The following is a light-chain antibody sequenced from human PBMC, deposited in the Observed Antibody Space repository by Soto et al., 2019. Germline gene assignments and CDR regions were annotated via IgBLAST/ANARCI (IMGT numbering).Light chain of an antibody. CDR1: QGISNY. CDR3: QNYNSAPLT. Sequence: DIQITQSPSSLSASVGHRVTITCRASQGISNYLAWYQQQPGNVPKLLISAASTLQSGVPSRFSGSGSGTDFTLTISSLQPEDVATYYCQNYNSAPLTFGGGTKVDIK. V-gene: IGKV1-27*01. CDR2: AAS. J-gene: IGKJ4*01.